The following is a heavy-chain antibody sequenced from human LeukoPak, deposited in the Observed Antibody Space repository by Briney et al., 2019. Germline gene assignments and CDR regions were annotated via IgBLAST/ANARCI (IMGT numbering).Heavy chain of an antibody. CDR2: ISYDGSNK. CDR1: GFTFSSYA. D-gene: IGHD6-13*01. J-gene: IGHJ4*02. CDR3: ARGRGWYSSSWLQDY. V-gene: IGHV3-30-3*01. Sequence: GGSLRLSCAASGFTFSSYAMHWVRQAPGKGLEWVAVISYDGSNKYYADSVKGRFTISRDNSKNTLYLQMNSLRAEDTAVYYCARGRGWYSSSWLQDYWGQGTLVTVSS.